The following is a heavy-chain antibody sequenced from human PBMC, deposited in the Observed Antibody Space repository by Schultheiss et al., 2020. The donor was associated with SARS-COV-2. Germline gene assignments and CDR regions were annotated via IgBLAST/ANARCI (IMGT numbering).Heavy chain of an antibody. CDR1: GFTFSSYD. CDR3: ARGVVSSGWYYFDY. V-gene: IGHV3-48*02. J-gene: IGHJ4*02. Sequence: GESLKISCAASGFTFSSYDMNWVRQAPGQGLEWLSYISTSSSTIYYADSVKGRFTISRDNARNSLSLQMNSLTDADTAVYYCARGVVSSGWYYFDYWGQGTLVTVSS. CDR2: ISTSSSTI. D-gene: IGHD6-19*01.